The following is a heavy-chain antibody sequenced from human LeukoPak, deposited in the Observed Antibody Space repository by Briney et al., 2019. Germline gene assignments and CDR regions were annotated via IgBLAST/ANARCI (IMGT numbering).Heavy chain of an antibody. CDR3: ARGPHPGGAGYNLVDH. J-gene: IGHJ4*02. V-gene: IGHV4-39*01. CDR2: ISYRGTT. CDR1: GGSISSSSYY. D-gene: IGHD5-24*01. Sequence: PSETLSLTYTVSGGSISSSSYYWGWIRQPPGKGLEWIGSISYRGTTFYNPSLKSRVTISVDTSKNQFFLRVSSVTAADTAVYYCARGPHPGGAGYNLVDHWGQGTLVTVSP.